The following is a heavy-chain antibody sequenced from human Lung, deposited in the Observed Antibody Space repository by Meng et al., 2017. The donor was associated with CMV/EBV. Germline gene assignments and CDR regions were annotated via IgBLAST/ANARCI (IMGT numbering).Heavy chain of an antibody. Sequence: VQLVQSGAEVKRPGASVKISCQAPGYSFSGFYLNWARQAPGHGLEWLGRVNPISDDTHLAQKFEDRITVTRGATINTAFMELTRLRPDDTAVYYCAKSSDNGWSSWGPGTLVTVSS. CDR2: VNPISDDT. CDR1: GYSFSGFY. J-gene: IGHJ4*01. D-gene: IGHD6-19*01. CDR3: AKSSDNGWSS. V-gene: IGHV1-2*06.